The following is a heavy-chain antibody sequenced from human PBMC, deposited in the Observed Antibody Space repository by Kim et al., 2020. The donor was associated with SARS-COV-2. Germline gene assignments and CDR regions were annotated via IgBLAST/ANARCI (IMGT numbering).Heavy chain of an antibody. CDR1: GGSFSGYY. CDR3: ASKTPRGPSGY. J-gene: IGHJ4*02. Sequence: SETLSLTCAVYGGSFSGYYWSWIRQPPGKGLEWIGEINHSGSTNYNPSLKSRVTISVDTSKNQFSLKLSSVTAADTAVYYCASKTPRGPSGYWGQGTLVTVSS. V-gene: IGHV4-34*01. CDR2: INHSGST.